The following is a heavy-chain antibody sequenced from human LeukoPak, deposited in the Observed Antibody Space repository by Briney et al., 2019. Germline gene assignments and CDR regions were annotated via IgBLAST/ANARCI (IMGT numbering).Heavy chain of an antibody. V-gene: IGHV3-48*03. Sequence: GGSLRLSCAASGFTFSSYEMNWVRQAPGKGLEWVSCISTSGSTIYYADSVKGRFTISRDNARNSLFLQMNSLRAEDTAVYYCAREGPGYSFDYWGQGTLVTVSS. CDR3: AREGPGYSFDY. J-gene: IGHJ4*02. CDR1: GFTFSSYE. D-gene: IGHD5-18*01. CDR2: ISTSGSTI.